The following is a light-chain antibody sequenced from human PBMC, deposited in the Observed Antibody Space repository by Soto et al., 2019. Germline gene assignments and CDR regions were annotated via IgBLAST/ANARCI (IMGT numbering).Light chain of an antibody. CDR3: QQRYSMPLT. CDR1: QSISSH. V-gene: IGKV1-39*01. J-gene: IGKJ3*01. CDR2: EAS. Sequence: DIQMTQSPSSLSASVGDRVTITCRASQSISSHLNWYQQKPGKAPQLLIYEASSLQGGVPSRFSGSGSGTDVTLTISRLQADDFAIYYCQQRYSMPLTFGPGTRVDIK.